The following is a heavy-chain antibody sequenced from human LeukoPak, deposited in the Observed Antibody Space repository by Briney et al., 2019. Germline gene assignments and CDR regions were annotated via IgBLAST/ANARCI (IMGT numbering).Heavy chain of an antibody. CDR3: ARGPLNWFDP. V-gene: IGHV4-31*03. J-gene: IGHJ5*02. Sequence: SETLSLTCTVSGVSISSGGYYWRWIRQHPGKGLEWIGYIYYSGSTYYNPSLKSRVTISVDTSKNQFSLKLSSVTAADTAVYYCARGPLNWFDPWGQGTLVTVSS. CDR2: IYYSGST. CDR1: GVSISSGGYY.